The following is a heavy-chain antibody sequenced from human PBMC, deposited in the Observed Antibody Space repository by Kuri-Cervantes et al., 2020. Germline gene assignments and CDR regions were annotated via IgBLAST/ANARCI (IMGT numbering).Heavy chain of an antibody. J-gene: IGHJ6*03. Sequence: SETLSLTCTVSGGSISSYYWSWIRQPPGKGLEWIGYIYYSGSTNYNPSLKSRVTISLDTPKNQFSLKLSSVTAADTAVYHCARPYSSYYYMDVWGKGTTVTVSS. CDR2: IYYSGST. CDR1: GGSISSYY. V-gene: IGHV4-59*08. D-gene: IGHD2-15*01. CDR3: ARPYSSYYYMDV.